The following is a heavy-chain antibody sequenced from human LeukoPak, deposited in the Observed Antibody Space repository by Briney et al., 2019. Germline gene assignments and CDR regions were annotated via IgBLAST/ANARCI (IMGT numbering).Heavy chain of an antibody. CDR3: ARGGYCSSTSCLPLDY. J-gene: IGHJ4*02. Sequence: SETLSLTCAVYGWSFSGYYWIWIRQPPGKGLEGIGEIYYSGSTYYNPSLKSRVTISVDTSKNQFSLKLSSVTAADTAVYYCARGGYCSSTSCLPLDYWGQGTLVTVSS. CDR1: GWSFSGYY. V-gene: IGHV4-34*09. D-gene: IGHD2-2*01. CDR2: IYYSGST.